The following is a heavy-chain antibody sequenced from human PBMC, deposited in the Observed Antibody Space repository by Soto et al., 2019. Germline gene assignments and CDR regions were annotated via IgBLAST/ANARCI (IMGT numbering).Heavy chain of an antibody. J-gene: IGHJ6*02. CDR3: VKDKDPLWRPDATAAIPRLYYYGMDV. CDR2: IRWNGGST. V-gene: IGHV3-9*01. D-gene: IGHD2-2*01. Sequence: EVQLVESGGGLVQPGRSLRLSCAASGFTFDEYAMHWVRQAPGKGLEWVSGIRWNGGSTGYADSVKGQFTISRDNAKNSLYLQMNSLRDEDTALYFCVKDKDPLWRPDATAAIPRLYYYGMDVWGQGTTVTVSS. CDR1: GFTFDEYA.